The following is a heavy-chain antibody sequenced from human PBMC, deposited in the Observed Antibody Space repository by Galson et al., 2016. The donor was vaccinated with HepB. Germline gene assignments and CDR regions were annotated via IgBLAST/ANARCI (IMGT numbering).Heavy chain of an antibody. D-gene: IGHD6-13*01. V-gene: IGHV3-7*01. Sequence: SLRLSCAASGFSFGRFWMSWVRQAPGKGLEWVANIKQDGREEYYVDSVKGRCTISRDNAKNSVYLQMNRLRDEDTAVYYCARDMAAAHDCWGQGTLITVSS. CDR2: IKQDGREE. CDR3: ARDMAAAHDC. J-gene: IGHJ4*02. CDR1: GFSFGRFW.